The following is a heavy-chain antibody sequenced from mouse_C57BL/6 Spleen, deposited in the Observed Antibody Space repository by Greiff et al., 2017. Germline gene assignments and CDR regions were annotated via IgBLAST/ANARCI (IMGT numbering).Heavy chain of an antibody. V-gene: IGHV1-53*01. D-gene: IGHD1-1*01. CDR3: ARDGNYYGSNSFDY. CDR1: GYTFTSYW. Sequence: VQLQQSGTELVKPGASVKLSCKASGYTFTSYWMHWVKQRPGQGLEWIGDINPSNGGTNYNEKFKSKATLTVDKSSSTAYMQLSSLTSEDSAVYYCARDGNYYGSNSFDYWGQGTTLTVSS. CDR2: INPSNGGT. J-gene: IGHJ2*01.